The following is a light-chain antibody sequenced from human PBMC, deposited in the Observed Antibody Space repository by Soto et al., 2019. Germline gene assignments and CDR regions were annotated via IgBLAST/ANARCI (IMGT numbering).Light chain of an antibody. Sequence: QSALTQPASVSGSPGQSITISCTGTSSDVGVYNYVSWYQQHPGKAPKVMIYDVSNRPSGVSNRFSGSKSDNTDSLTISGLQAEDEADYYCSSYTSGSTYVFGTGTKVTVL. CDR3: SSYTSGSTYV. J-gene: IGLJ1*01. V-gene: IGLV2-14*01. CDR2: DVS. CDR1: SSDVGVYNY.